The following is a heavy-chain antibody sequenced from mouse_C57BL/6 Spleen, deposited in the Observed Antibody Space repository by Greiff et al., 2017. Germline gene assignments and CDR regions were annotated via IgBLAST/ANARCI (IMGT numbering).Heavy chain of an antibody. J-gene: IGHJ2*01. CDR3: ASTVVATRGYYFDY. CDR2: IYPGSGST. Sequence: QVQLQQPGAELVKPGASVKMSCKASGYTFTSYWITWVKQRPGQGLEWIGDIYPGSGSTNYNEKFKSKATLTVDTSSSTAYMQLSSLPSEDSAVYYCASTVVATRGYYFDYWGQGTTLTVSS. CDR1: GYTFTSYW. D-gene: IGHD1-1*01. V-gene: IGHV1-55*01.